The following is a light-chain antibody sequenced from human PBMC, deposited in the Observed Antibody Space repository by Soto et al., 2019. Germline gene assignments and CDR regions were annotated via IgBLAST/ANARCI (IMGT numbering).Light chain of an antibody. CDR3: QAWDSNTVV. J-gene: IGLJ2*01. CDR1: KLGDKF. CDR2: EDR. Sequence: SYELTQPPSVSVSPGQTASITCSGDKLGDKFASWYQQKAGQSPVLAIYEDRKRPSGIPERFSASNSGDTATLTISGTQAMDEAAYYCQAWDSNTVVFGGGTKLTVL. V-gene: IGLV3-1*01.